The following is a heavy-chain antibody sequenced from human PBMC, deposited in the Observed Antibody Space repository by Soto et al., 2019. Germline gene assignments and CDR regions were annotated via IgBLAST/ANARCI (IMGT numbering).Heavy chain of an antibody. CDR2: IWYDGSNK. D-gene: IGHD1-20*01. CDR3: ARDGGLTGDDY. CDR1: GFTLSSYG. J-gene: IGHJ4*02. V-gene: IGHV3-33*01. Sequence: PGGSLRLSCAASGFTLSSYGMHWVRQAPGKGLEWVAVIWYDGSNKYYADSVKGRFTISRDNSKNTLYLQMNSLRAEDTAVYYCARDGGLTGDDYWGQGTLVTVSS.